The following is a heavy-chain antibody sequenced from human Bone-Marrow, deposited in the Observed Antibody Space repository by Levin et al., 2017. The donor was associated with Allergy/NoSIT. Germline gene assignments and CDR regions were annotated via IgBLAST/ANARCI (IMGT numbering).Heavy chain of an antibody. V-gene: IGHV4-59*11. D-gene: IGHD3-22*01. CDR3: ARELPFHYDTSGYYLGAFDI. Sequence: SETLSLTCNVSGDSISSRYWSWIRQTPRKGLEWIGYVHDTEGSIYNPSLKSRVAISIDASKKQFSLKLTSVTAADTAVYYCARELPFHYDTSGYYLGAFDIWGQGSTVTVSS. J-gene: IGHJ3*02. CDR1: GDSISSRY. CDR2: VHDTEGS.